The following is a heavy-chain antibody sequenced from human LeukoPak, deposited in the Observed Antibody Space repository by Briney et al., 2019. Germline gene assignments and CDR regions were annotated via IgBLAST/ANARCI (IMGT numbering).Heavy chain of an antibody. CDR1: GFTFSSYW. CDR3: ARDGDWLAARLNYYGMDV. D-gene: IGHD6-6*01. V-gene: IGHV3-74*01. Sequence: GGSLRLSCAASGFTFSSYWMHWVRQAPGKGLVWVSRINSDGSSTSYADSVKGRFTISRDNAKNTLYLQMNSLRAEDTAVYYCARDGDWLAARLNYYGMDVWGQGTTVTVSS. CDR2: INSDGSST. J-gene: IGHJ6*02.